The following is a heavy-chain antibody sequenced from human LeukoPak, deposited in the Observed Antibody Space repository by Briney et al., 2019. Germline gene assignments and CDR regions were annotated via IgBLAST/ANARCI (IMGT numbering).Heavy chain of an antibody. J-gene: IGHJ4*02. CDR3: AKDSRQLADFDY. V-gene: IGHV1-69*13. CDR2: IIPIFGTA. CDR1: GGTFSSYA. Sequence: SVKVSCKASGGTFSSYAISWVRQAPGQGLEWMGGIIPIFGTANYAQKFQGRVTITADESTSTAYMELSSLRSEDTAVYYCAKDSRQLADFDYWGQGTLVTVSS. D-gene: IGHD6-13*01.